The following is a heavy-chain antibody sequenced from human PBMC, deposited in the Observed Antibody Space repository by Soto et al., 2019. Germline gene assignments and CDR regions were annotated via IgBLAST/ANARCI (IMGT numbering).Heavy chain of an antibody. CDR1: GYTFTSYG. CDR2: ISAYNGNT. Sequence: ASVKVSCKASGYTFTSYGISWVRQAPGQVLEWMGWISAYNGNTNYAQKLQGRVTMTTDTSTSTAYMELRSLRSDDTAVYYCARLRIAVAGRRSYYFDYWGQGTLVTVSS. D-gene: IGHD6-19*01. CDR3: ARLRIAVAGRRSYYFDY. V-gene: IGHV1-18*01. J-gene: IGHJ4*02.